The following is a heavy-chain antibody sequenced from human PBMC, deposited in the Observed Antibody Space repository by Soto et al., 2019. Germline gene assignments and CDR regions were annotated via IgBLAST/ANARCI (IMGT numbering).Heavy chain of an antibody. J-gene: IGHJ6*02. V-gene: IGHV3-66*01. D-gene: IGHD2-2*01. CDR1: GFTVSSNY. CDR3: ARVGVVPADYYYYGMDV. CDR2: IYSGGST. Sequence: PGGSLRLSCAASGFTVSSNYMSWVRQAPGKGLEWVSVIYSGGSTYYADSVKGRFTISRDNSKNTLYLQMNSLRAEDTAVYYCARVGVVPADYYYYGMDVWGQGTTVTSP.